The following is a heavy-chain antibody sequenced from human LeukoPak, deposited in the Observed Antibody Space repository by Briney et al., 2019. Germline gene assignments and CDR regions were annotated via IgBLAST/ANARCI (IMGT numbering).Heavy chain of an antibody. Sequence: GGSLRLSCAASGFTFSSYWMSWVRQAPGKGLEWVANIKQDGSEKYYVDSVKGRFTISRDNAKNSLYLQMNSLRAEDTAVYYCARYGTGDDGDYYYYPMNVWGQGTTVTVSS. CDR2: IKQDGSEK. J-gene: IGHJ6*02. D-gene: IGHD4-17*01. CDR3: ARYGTGDDGDYYYYPMNV. V-gene: IGHV3-7*01. CDR1: GFTFSSYW.